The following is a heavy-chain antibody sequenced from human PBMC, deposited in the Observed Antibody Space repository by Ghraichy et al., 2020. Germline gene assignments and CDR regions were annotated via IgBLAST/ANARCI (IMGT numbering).Heavy chain of an antibody. D-gene: IGHD2-2*01. CDR3: AKDAGFMWAVPAAWFDY. V-gene: IGHV3-23*01. Sequence: GGSLRLSCAASGFTFSSYAMSWVRQAPGKGLEWVSAISGSGGSTYYADSVKGRFTISRDNSKNTLYLQMNSLRAEDTAVYYCAKDAGFMWAVPAAWFDYWGQGTLVTVSS. CDR2: ISGSGGST. J-gene: IGHJ4*02. CDR1: GFTFSSYA.